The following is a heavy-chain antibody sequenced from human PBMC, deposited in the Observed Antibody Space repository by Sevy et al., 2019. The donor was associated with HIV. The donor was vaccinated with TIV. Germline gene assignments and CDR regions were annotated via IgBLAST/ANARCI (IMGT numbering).Heavy chain of an antibody. Sequence: GGSLRLSCAASGFTFSSYSMNWVRQAPGKGLEWVSSISSSSSYIYYADSVKGRFTISRDNAKNSLYLQMNSLRAEDTAVYHCVRAGAFGTYDSWGQGTLVTVSS. J-gene: IGHJ4*02. V-gene: IGHV3-21*01. CDR1: GFTFSSYS. CDR3: VRAGAFGTYDS. CDR2: ISSSSSYI. D-gene: IGHD3-10*01.